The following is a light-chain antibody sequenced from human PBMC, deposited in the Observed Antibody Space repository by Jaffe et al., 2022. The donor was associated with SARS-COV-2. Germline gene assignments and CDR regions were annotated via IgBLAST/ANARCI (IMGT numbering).Light chain of an antibody. Sequence: EIVMTQSPATLSVSPGDTATLSCRASQSISSNLAWYQQKPGQAPRLLIYGASARATGIPARFSGSGSGTEFTLTISSLQSEDFAVYYCQQYDNWPPWTFGPGTKVDVK. J-gene: IGKJ1*01. CDR2: GAS. CDR3: QQYDNWPPWT. CDR1: QSISSN. V-gene: IGKV3-15*01.